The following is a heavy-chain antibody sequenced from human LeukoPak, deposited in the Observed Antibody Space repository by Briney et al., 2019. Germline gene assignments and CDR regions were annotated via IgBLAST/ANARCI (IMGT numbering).Heavy chain of an antibody. Sequence: ASVKVSCKASGYTFTSYDINWVRQATGQGLEWMGWMNPNSGNTGYAQKFQGRVTMTRNTSISTAYMELSSLRSEDAAVYYCARGGIIAVAGTDDYWGQGTLVTVSS. CDR2: MNPNSGNT. J-gene: IGHJ4*02. D-gene: IGHD6-19*01. CDR3: ARGGIIAVAGTDDY. V-gene: IGHV1-8*01. CDR1: GYTFTSYD.